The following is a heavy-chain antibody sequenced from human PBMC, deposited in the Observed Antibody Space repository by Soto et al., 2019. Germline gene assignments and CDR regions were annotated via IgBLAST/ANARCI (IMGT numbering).Heavy chain of an antibody. D-gene: IGHD6-19*01. J-gene: IGHJ3*02. Sequence: GGSLRLSCAASGFTFDDYAMHWVRQAPGKGLEWVSGISWNSGSIGYADSVKGRFTISRDNAKNSLYLQMNSLRAEDTALYYCAKGWSSGWSDAFDIWGQGTMVTVSS. CDR3: AKGWSSGWSDAFDI. CDR1: GFTFDDYA. CDR2: ISWNSGSI. V-gene: IGHV3-9*01.